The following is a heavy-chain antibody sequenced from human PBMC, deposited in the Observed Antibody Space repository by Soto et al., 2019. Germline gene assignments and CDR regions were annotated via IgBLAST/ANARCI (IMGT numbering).Heavy chain of an antibody. D-gene: IGHD2-8*02. J-gene: IGHJ3*01. CDR3: AYSPSYCSDIKGQKAGAFVL. CDR2: IHWNDDK. CDR1: GFSLSTGGMG. Sequence: QITLKESAPTLVRPTQTLPLTCTFSGFSLSTGGMGVGWIRQPPGKALECLASIHWNDDKRYSPSLESRLTFTQVSSNIHVVIKMTNMDPVDTATYYCAYSPSYCSDIKGQKAGAFVLLGQGTLITVSS. V-gene: IGHV2-5*01.